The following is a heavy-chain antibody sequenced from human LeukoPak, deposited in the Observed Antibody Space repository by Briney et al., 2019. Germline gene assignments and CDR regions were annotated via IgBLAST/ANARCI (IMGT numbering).Heavy chain of an antibody. CDR2: IYYQGNT. CDR3: ASVKLGYYYDTNGYFDS. CDR1: TDSISKSLYH. V-gene: IGHV4-39*06. Sequence: SETLSLTCTVSTDSISKSLYHWAWVRQPPGKGLEWIAEIYYQGNTYYNPSLSGRVTISVDTSKNQFPLLLNAVTAADTALYSCASVKLGYYYDTNGYFDSWGQGIPVTVSS. J-gene: IGHJ4*02. D-gene: IGHD3-22*01.